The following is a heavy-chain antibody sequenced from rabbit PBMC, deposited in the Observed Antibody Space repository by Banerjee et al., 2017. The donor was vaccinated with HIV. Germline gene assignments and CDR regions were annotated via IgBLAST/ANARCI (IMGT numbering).Heavy chain of an antibody. J-gene: IGHJ6*01. V-gene: IGHV1S45*01. CDR3: ARAYGSANGYYSL. CDR2: IHAGNSGNI. CDR1: GFSFSNKYV. D-gene: IGHD1-1*01. Sequence: QEQLEESGGDLVKPEGSLTLTCTASGFSFSNKYVMCWVRQAPGKGLEWIACIHAGNSGNIHYASWAKGRFTISKTSSTTVTLQMTSLTVADTATYFCARAYGSANGYYSLWGPGTLVTVS.